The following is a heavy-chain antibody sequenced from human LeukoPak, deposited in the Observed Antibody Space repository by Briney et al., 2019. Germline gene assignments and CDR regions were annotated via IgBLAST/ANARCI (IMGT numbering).Heavy chain of an antibody. CDR3: AREGGYSSSYSFDY. V-gene: IGHV3-30*07. J-gene: IGHJ4*02. CDR1: GFTFSSYA. D-gene: IGHD6-13*01. Sequence: GGSLRLSCAASGFTFSSYAMHWVRQAPGKRLEWVAVISYDGSKKYYVESVKGRFTISRDNSENTLSLQMNSLRLEDTAVFYCAREGGYSSSYSFDYWGQGTLVTVSS. CDR2: ISYDGSKK.